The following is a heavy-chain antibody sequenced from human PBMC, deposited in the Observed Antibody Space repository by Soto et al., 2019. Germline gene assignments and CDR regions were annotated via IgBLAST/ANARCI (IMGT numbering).Heavy chain of an antibody. CDR2: IYTSGST. Sequence: SETLSLTCTVSGGSISSYYWSWIRQPAGKGLEWIGRIYTSGSTNYNPSLKSRVTMSVDTSKNQFSLKLSSVTAADTAVYYCAKLGIVGATRYYFDYWGQGTLVTVSS. J-gene: IGHJ4*02. V-gene: IGHV4-4*07. CDR1: GGSISSYY. CDR3: AKLGIVGATRYYFDY. D-gene: IGHD1-26*01.